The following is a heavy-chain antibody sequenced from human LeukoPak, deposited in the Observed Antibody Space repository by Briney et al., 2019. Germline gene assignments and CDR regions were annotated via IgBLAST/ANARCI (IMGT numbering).Heavy chain of an antibody. Sequence: SETLSLTCTVSGGSISSYYWSWIRQPAGKGLEWIGRIYTSGSTNYNPSLKGRVTMSVDTSKNQFSLKLSSVTAADTAVYYCARDRRGYSYGRSRRDYYYYMDVWGKGTTVTVSS. CDR3: ARDRRGYSYGRSRRDYYYYMDV. V-gene: IGHV4-4*07. CDR2: IYTSGST. CDR1: GGSISSYY. J-gene: IGHJ6*03. D-gene: IGHD5-18*01.